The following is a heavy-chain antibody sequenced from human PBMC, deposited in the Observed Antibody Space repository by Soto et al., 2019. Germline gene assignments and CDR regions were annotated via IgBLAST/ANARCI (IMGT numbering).Heavy chain of an antibody. Sequence: GGSLRLSCAASGFTFSSYGMHWVRQAPGKGLEWVAVISYDGSNKYYADSVKGRFTISRDNSKNTLYLQMNSLRAEDTAVYYCAAGYSGSYYWFGWGQGTLVTVSS. CDR1: GFTFSSYG. J-gene: IGHJ4*02. V-gene: IGHV3-30*03. D-gene: IGHD1-26*01. CDR3: AAGYSGSYYWFG. CDR2: ISYDGSNK.